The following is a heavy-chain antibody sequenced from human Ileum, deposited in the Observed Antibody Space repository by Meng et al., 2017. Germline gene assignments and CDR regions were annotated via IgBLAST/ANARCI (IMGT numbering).Heavy chain of an antibody. J-gene: IGHJ4*02. Sequence: QVPLQECGPGRLKPSGTLSLNCAVSGGSVSTSDWGSWVRQPPGKGLEWIGEIHHSGSTNYNPSLKSRVTISVDKSKNQFSLKLNSVTAADTAVYYCAREWSGSYRHFDYWGQGTLVTVSS. CDR1: GGSVSTSDW. D-gene: IGHD1-26*01. CDR2: IHHSGST. CDR3: AREWSGSYRHFDY. V-gene: IGHV4-4*02.